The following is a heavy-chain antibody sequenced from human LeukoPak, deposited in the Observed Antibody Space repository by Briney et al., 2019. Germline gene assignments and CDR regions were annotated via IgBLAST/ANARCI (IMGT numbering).Heavy chain of an antibody. CDR1: GGSISSYY. CDR2: IYYSGST. D-gene: IGHD3-22*01. CDR3: ASLGGYYDSSGRDY. J-gene: IGHJ4*02. Sequence: PSETPSLTCTVSGGSISSYYWSWIRQPPGKGLEWIGYIYYSGSTNYNPSLKSRVTISVDTSKNQFSLKLSSVTAADTAVYYCASLGGYYDSSGRDYWGQGTLVTVSS. V-gene: IGHV4-59*01.